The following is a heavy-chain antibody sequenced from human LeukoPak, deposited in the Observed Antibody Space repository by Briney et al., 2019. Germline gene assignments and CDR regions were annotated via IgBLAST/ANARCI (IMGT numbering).Heavy chain of an antibody. V-gene: IGHV1-18*01. CDR2: ISNYNGDT. D-gene: IGHD3-9*01. CDR3: ARATYYDILTGLNY. Sequence: ASMKVSCKASGYTFTTYPINWVRQAPGQGLEWMGWISNYNGDTTYAQKFQGRVTMTTDTSTNTAYMELRSLTSDDTATYYCARATYYDILTGLNYGGQGTLVTVSP. J-gene: IGHJ4*02. CDR1: GYTFTTYP.